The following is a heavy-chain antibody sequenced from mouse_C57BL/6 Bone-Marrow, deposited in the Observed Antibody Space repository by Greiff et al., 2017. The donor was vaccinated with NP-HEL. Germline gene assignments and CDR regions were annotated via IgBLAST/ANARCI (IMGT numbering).Heavy chain of an antibody. D-gene: IGHD1-1*01. CDR1: GYTFTSYG. CDR2: IYPRSGNN. V-gene: IGHV1-81*01. J-gene: IGHJ1*03. Sequence: QVQLQQSGAELARPGASVKLSCKASGYTFTSYGISWVKQRTGQGLEWIGEIYPRSGNNYYNEKFKGKATLTADKSSSTAYMELRSLTSEDSAVYFCARCYYGSSHWYFDVWGTGTTVTVSS. CDR3: ARCYYGSSHWYFDV.